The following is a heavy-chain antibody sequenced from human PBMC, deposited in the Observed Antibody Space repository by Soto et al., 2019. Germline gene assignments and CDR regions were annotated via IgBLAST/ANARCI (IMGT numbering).Heavy chain of an antibody. J-gene: IGHJ6*02. CDR3: ARYSNNWFQTEGMDV. CDR1: GDSITTYY. CDR2: IDASGNT. Sequence: PSETLSLTCTVSGDSITTYYWSWIRQPAGKGLEWIGRIDASGNTNYNPSLNSRVTMSIDTSKKQFSLKLTSFTAADTAIYYCARYSNNWFQTEGMDVWGQGTTVT. V-gene: IGHV4-4*07. D-gene: IGHD6-13*01.